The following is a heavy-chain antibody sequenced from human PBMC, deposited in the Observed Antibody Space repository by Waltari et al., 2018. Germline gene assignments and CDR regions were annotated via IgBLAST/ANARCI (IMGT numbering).Heavy chain of an antibody. CDR3: ARAECSTSSCFFVSGFDP. V-gene: IGHV4-39*01. CDR1: SVSISSGAHY. Sequence: QLHLQESGPELVKPSETLYPTCTVSSVSISSGAHYWGGFRPPAGKGTEWIGNIYYRGSTYYNPSLESRVAISVDTSRNQFFLSLTSVTAADAAVYYCARAECSTSSCFFVSGFDPWGQGIHVTISS. J-gene: IGHJ5*02. D-gene: IGHD6-6*01. CDR2: IYYRGST.